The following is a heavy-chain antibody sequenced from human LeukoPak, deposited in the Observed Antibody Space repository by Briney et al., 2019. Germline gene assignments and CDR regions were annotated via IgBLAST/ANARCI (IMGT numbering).Heavy chain of an antibody. CDR3: ARGPGAVADY. J-gene: IGHJ4*02. V-gene: IGHV4-34*01. Sequence: SETLSLTCAVYGGSFSGYYWSWIRQPPGKGLEWIGEINHSGSTNYNPSLESRVTISVDTSKNQFSLKLSSVTAADTAVYYCARGPGAVADYWGQGTLVTVSS. D-gene: IGHD6-19*01. CDR1: GGSFSGYY. CDR2: INHSGST.